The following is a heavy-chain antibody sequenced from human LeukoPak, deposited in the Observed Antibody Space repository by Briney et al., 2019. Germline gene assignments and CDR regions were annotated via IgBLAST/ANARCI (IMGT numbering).Heavy chain of an antibody. Sequence: GGSLRLSCAASGFTFSSSAMRWARRAPGKGLEWGSGIGSCGGSTNYADSVRGRFTIPRHNSKNTLYVQMNSQRDEDTALYYCAKDQRRESPHYLDSWGQGTLVTVSS. CDR1: GFTFSSSA. CDR2: IGSCGGST. J-gene: IGHJ4*02. CDR3: AKDQRRESPHYLDS. V-gene: IGHV3-23*01.